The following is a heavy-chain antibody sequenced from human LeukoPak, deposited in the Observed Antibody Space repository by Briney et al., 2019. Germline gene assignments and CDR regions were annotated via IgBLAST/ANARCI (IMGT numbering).Heavy chain of an antibody. CDR2: IYYSGTT. CDR1: GGSISSHY. J-gene: IGHJ4*02. Sequence: SETLSLTCTVSGGSISSHYWSWIRQPPGKGLEWIGYIYYSGTTNYNPSLKSRVTISVDTSKNQFSLKLSSVTAADTAVYYCARAAAGLFDYWGQGTLVTVSS. CDR3: ARAAAGLFDY. D-gene: IGHD6-13*01. V-gene: IGHV4-59*11.